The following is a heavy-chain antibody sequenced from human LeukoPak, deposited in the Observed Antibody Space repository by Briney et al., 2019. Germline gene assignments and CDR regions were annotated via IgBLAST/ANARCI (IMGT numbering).Heavy chain of an antibody. V-gene: IGHV3-73*01. Sequence: GGSLRLSCAASGFTFSGSAMHWVRQASGKGLEWVGRIRSKANSYATAYAASVKGRFTISRDDSKNTAYLQMNSLKTEGTAVYYCTRSLYDFWSGWIDYWGQGTLVTVSS. CDR3: TRSLYDFWSGWIDY. J-gene: IGHJ4*02. CDR2: IRSKANSYAT. D-gene: IGHD3-3*01. CDR1: GFTFSGSA.